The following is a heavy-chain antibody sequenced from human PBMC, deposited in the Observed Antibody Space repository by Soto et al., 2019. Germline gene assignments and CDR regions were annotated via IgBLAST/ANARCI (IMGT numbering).Heavy chain of an antibody. CDR2: IYRGGST. V-gene: IGHV3-66*01. CDR1: GFTVSSNY. J-gene: IGHJ4*02. D-gene: IGHD4-17*01. CDR3: ARDGGSYGHGPLGY. Sequence: EVHLVESGVGLVQPGGSLRLSCAASGFTVSSNYMTWVRQVPGKGLEWVSVIYRGGSTYYADSVKGRFTISRDNSKNTLYLQMNSLRAEDTAVYYCARDGGSYGHGPLGYWGQGTLVTVSS.